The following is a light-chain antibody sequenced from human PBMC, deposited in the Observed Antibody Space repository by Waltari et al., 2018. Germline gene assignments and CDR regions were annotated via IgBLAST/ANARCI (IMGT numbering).Light chain of an antibody. Sequence: DIVMTQSPLSLSVTPGEPASISCRSSQSLLHSSGNTFLDWYLQKPGQSPQLLIDLVSNRASGVPDRFSGSGSGTDFTLKISRVEAEDVGGYFCMQARQTPWTFGQGTKVEIK. J-gene: IGKJ1*01. CDR2: LVS. CDR1: QSLLHSSGNTF. CDR3: MQARQTPWT. V-gene: IGKV2-28*01.